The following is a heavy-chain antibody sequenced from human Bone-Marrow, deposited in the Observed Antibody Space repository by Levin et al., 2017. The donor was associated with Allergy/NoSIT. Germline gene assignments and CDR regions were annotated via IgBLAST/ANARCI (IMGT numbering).Heavy chain of an antibody. Sequence: ASVKVSCKASGGTFSSYAISWVRQAPGQGLEWMGGIIPIFGTANYAQKFQGRVTITADKSTSTAYMELSSLRSEDTAVYYCARPGVPSVVTYYFDYWGQGTLVTVSS. D-gene: IGHD4-23*01. V-gene: IGHV1-69*06. J-gene: IGHJ4*02. CDR2: IIPIFGTA. CDR3: ARPGVPSVVTYYFDY. CDR1: GGTFSSYA.